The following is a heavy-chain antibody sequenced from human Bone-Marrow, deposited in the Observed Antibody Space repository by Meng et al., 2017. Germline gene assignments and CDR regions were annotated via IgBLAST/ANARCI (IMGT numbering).Heavy chain of an antibody. CDR2: IKQDGSEK. CDR1: GFTFSSHW. D-gene: IGHD3-10*01. CDR3: TRDHYGSEY. V-gene: IGHV3-7*01. J-gene: IGHJ4*02. Sequence: GESLKISCVGSGFTFSSHWMSWVRQAPGKGLEWVANIKQDGSEKNYVDSVKGRFTISRDNGKKSLFLQMNSLRADDTAVYYCTRDHYGSEYWGQGTPVTVSS.